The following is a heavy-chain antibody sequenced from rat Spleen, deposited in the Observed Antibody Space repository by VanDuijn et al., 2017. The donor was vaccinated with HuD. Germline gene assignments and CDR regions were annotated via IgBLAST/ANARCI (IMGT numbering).Heavy chain of an antibody. CDR1: GFSLIRYA. J-gene: IGHJ2*01. D-gene: IGHD3-1*01. CDR2: IWGDGIS. V-gene: IGHV2-13*01. Sequence: QVQLKESGPGLVQSSQTLSLTCTVSGFSLIRYAVSWVRQPPGKGLDWMGVIWGDGISNYNSALKSRLSISRDTSKSQVYLKMNSLQTGDTATYYCTIHPRYWGQGVMVTVSS. CDR3: TIHPRY.